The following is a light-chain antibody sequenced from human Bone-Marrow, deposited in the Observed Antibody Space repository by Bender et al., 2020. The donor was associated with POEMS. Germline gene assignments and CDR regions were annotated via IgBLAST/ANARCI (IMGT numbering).Light chain of an antibody. Sequence: QSVLTQPPSVSGTPGQRVTISCSGSGSNIGGYPVNWYQQLPGTAPRLLIYTNNERPSGVPDRFSGSKSGTSASLAITGLQSDDEADYYCSSYAGSNSYVFGTGTKVTVL. V-gene: IGLV1-44*01. CDR2: TNN. J-gene: IGLJ1*01. CDR3: SSYAGSNSYV. CDR1: GSNIGGYP.